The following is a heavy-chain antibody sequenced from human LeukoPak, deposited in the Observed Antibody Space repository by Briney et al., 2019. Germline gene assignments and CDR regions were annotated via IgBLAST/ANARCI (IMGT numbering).Heavy chain of an antibody. CDR3: ARGLITDY. CDR1: GGSFSGYY. CDR2: INHSGST. V-gene: IGHV4-34*01. J-gene: IGHJ4*02. Sequence: PSETLSLTCAVYGGSFSGYYWSWIRHPPGKGLEWIGEINHSGSTNYNPSLKSRVTISVDTSKNQFSLKLSSVTAADTAVCYCARGLITDYWGQGTLVTISS. D-gene: IGHD3-16*01.